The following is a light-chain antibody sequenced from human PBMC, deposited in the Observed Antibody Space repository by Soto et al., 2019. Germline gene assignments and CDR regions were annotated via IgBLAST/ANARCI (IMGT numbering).Light chain of an antibody. CDR3: QQSYSPFRT. CDR2: AAY. V-gene: IGKV1-39*01. Sequence: DIQMTQSPSSLSASVGDRVTITCRASQSISYYLNWFQQKPGKAPKLLIHAAYSLQSGVPSRFSGSRSGTEFTLTISSLQSEDFATYYCQQSYSPFRTFGQGTKLEIK. CDR1: QSISYY. J-gene: IGKJ2*01.